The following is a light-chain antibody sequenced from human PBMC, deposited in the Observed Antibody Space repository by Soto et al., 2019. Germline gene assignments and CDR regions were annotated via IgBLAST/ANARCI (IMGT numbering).Light chain of an antibody. CDR2: EVS. CDR1: SSDVGGYNY. CDR3: SSYRGSDTSYV. Sequence: QAVVTQPASVSGSPGQSITISCTGTSSDVGGYNYVSWYQQHPGKAPKLMIYEVSNRPSGVSNRFSGSKSGNTASLTISGLQGEDEADYYCSSYRGSDTSYVFGTGTKLTVL. V-gene: IGLV2-14*01. J-gene: IGLJ1*01.